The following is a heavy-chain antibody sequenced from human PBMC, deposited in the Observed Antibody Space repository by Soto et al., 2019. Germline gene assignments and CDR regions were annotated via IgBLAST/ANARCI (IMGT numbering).Heavy chain of an antibody. CDR1: GASVSSGNYY. V-gene: IGHV4-61*01. D-gene: IGHD1-26*01. Sequence: SETLSLTCTVSGASVSSGNYYWSWIRQPPGKGLECIGYISYSGSTNYNPSLKSRVTISIDTSKNQFSLKLSSVTAADTAVYYCARGSGSYYAYWGQGTLVTSPQ. CDR3: ARGSGSYYAY. CDR2: ISYSGST. J-gene: IGHJ4*02.